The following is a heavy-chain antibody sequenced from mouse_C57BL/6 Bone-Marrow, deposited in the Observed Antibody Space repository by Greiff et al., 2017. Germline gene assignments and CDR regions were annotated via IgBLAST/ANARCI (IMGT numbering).Heavy chain of an antibody. CDR2: IHSNSGST. Sequence: QQSGAELVKPGASVKLSCKASGYTFTSYWMHWVKQRPGQGLEWIGMIHSNSGSTNYNEKYKSKATLTVNKSSSTAYMQLSSLTSEDSAVYYCARWDYYDDDIDVWGTGTTVTVSS. J-gene: IGHJ1*03. D-gene: IGHD2-4*01. CDR3: ARWDYYDDDIDV. V-gene: IGHV1-64*01. CDR1: GYTFTSYW.